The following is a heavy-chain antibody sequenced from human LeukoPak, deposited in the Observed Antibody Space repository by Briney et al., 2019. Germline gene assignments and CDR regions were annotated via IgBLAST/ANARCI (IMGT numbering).Heavy chain of an antibody. CDR1: GNYW. CDR3: VSFYETY. J-gene: IGHJ4*02. CDR2: INSDGSWI. D-gene: IGHD2/OR15-2a*01. V-gene: IGHV3-74*01. Sequence: PGGSLRLSCAASGNYWMHWVRQAPGKGLVWGSHINSDGSWISYADSVKGRFTISKDNAKNTVYLQMNSLRAEDTAVYYCVSFYETYWGRGTLVTVSS.